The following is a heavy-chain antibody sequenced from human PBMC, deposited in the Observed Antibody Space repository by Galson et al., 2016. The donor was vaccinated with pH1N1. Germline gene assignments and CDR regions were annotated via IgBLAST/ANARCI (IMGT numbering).Heavy chain of an antibody. CDR3: VRAVGGAAAH. J-gene: IGHJ4*02. V-gene: IGHV3-21*06. CDR1: GYTFSIYS. D-gene: IGHD1-26*01. CDR2: ISLSGSYI. Sequence: LRLSCAASGYTFSIYSMNWVRQAPGKGLEWVSSISLSGSYIYYADSVKGRFTISRDNAKNSLYLQMNSLRVEDTAVYYCVRAVGGAAAHWGQGTRVTVSS.